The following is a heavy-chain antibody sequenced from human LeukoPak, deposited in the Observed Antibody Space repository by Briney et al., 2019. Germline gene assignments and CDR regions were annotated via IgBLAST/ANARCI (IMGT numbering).Heavy chain of an antibody. CDR1: SGSIRSDSYY. D-gene: IGHD2-2*01. CDR2: IYSSGST. Sequence: SETLSLTCIVSSGSIRSDSYYWSWIRQPAGKGLEWIGRIYSSGSTNYNPSLKSRVVISVDTSKNQFSLELSSVTAADTAVYCCAREGIVVIPAGYSYQIDSWGQGTLVTVFS. V-gene: IGHV4-61*02. CDR3: AREGIVVIPAGYSYQIDS. J-gene: IGHJ4*02.